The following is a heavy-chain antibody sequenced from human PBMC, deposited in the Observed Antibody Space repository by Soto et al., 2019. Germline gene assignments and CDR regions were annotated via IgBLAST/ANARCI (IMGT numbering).Heavy chain of an antibody. CDR1: GFTFSNYA. J-gene: IGHJ4*02. Sequence: GGSLRLSCADSGFTFSNYAMNWVRQAPGKGLEWVSTISGSGAYTYHADSVKGRFTISRDNSKNTLYLQMNSLSAEDTAVYYCAKEVRYCSSTSCYIFDYWGQGTLVTVSS. D-gene: IGHD2-2*02. V-gene: IGHV3-23*01. CDR3: AKEVRYCSSTSCYIFDY. CDR2: ISGSGAYT.